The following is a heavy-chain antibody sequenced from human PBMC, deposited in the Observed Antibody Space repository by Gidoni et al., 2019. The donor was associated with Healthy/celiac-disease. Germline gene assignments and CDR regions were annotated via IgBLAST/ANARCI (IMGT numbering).Heavy chain of an antibody. Sequence: QVQLQESGPGLVKPSETLSLTCTVSGGSISIYYWSWCRQPAGRGLEWIGRIYTSGSTNYNPSLKSRVTMSVDTSKNQFSLKLSSVTAADTAVYYCARVYYYDSSGYYYDGRFDAFDIWGQGTMVTVSS. CDR3: ARVYYYDSSGYYYDGRFDAFDI. CDR1: GGSISIYY. J-gene: IGHJ3*02. D-gene: IGHD3-22*01. V-gene: IGHV4-4*07. CDR2: IYTSGST.